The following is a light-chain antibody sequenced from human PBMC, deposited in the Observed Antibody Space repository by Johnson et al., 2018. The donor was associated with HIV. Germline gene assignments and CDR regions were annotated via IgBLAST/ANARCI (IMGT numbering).Light chain of an antibody. Sequence: QSILTQPPSVSAAPGQKVTISFSGSSSNIGNNYVSWYQQVPGTAPKLLIYDNNRRPSGIPDRFSGSKSGTSATLGITGLQTGDEADYYCGTWDSSLSAVFGTGTKVTVL. CDR3: GTWDSSLSAV. J-gene: IGLJ1*01. CDR2: DNN. V-gene: IGLV1-51*01. CDR1: SSNIGNNY.